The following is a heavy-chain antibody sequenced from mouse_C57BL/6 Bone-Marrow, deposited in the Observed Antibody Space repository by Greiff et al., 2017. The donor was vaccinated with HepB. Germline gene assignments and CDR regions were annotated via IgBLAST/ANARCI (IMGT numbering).Heavy chain of an antibody. CDR3: ARRRGYAMDY. V-gene: IGHV7-3*01. Sequence: EVMLVESGGGLVQPGGSLSLSCAASGFTFTDYYMSWVRQPPGKALEWLGFIRNKANGYTTEYSASVKGRFTISRDNSQSIPYLQMNALRAEDSATYYCARRRGYAMDYWGQGTSVTVSS. J-gene: IGHJ4*01. CDR2: IRNKANGYTT. CDR1: GFTFTDYY.